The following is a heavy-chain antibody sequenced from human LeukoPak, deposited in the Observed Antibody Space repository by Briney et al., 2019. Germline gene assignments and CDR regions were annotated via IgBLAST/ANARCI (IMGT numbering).Heavy chain of an antibody. CDR1: GFSISSYY. V-gene: IGHV4-59*01. CDR2: IYYSGST. CDR3: ARSAAGPNWFDP. D-gene: IGHD6-13*01. J-gene: IGHJ5*02. Sequence: SENLSLTCTVSGFSISSYYWSWIRQPPGKGLEGIGYIYYSGSTNYNPSLKSRVTISVDTSKNQFSLKLSSVTAADTAVYYCARSAAGPNWFDPWGQGTLVTVSS.